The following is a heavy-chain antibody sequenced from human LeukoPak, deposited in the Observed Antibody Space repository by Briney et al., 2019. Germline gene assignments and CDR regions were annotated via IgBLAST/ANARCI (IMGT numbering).Heavy chain of an antibody. CDR1: GGSISSYY. Sequence: PSETLSLTCTVSGGSISSYYWSWIRQPPGKGLEWIGSIYYSGSTYYNPSLKSRVTISVDTSKNQFSLKLSSVTAADTAVYYCARKTIDEAFDIWGQGTMVTVSS. CDR2: IYYSGST. V-gene: IGHV4-59*12. CDR3: ARKTIDEAFDI. J-gene: IGHJ3*02. D-gene: IGHD5-24*01.